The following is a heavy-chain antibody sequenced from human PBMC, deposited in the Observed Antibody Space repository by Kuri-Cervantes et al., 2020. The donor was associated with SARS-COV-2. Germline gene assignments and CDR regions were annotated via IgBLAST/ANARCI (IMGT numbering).Heavy chain of an antibody. V-gene: IGHV1-69*04. D-gene: IGHD7-27*01. CDR2: IIPILGIA. J-gene: IGHJ4*02. Sequence: SVKITCNASGGTFSSYANSWVRQAPGQGLEWMGRIIPILGIANYAKKFQGRVTITADKSTSTAYMELSRLSSDDTAVYYCARITGDKNFDYWGQGTLVTVSS. CDR1: GGTFSSYA. CDR3: ARITGDKNFDY.